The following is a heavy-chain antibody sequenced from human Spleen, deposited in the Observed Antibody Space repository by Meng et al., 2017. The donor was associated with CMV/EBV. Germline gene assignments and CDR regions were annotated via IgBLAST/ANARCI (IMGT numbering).Heavy chain of an antibody. Sequence: GESLKISCAASGFTFSGYAMHWVRQAPGKGLEWVAVISYDGSNKYYADSVKGRFTISRDNSKNTLYLQMNSLRAEDTAVYYSARGVGVWFGELFSAFDIWGQGTMVTVSS. CDR2: ISYDGSNK. CDR3: ARGVGVWFGELFSAFDI. J-gene: IGHJ3*02. D-gene: IGHD3-10*01. V-gene: IGHV3-30*19. CDR1: GFTFSGYA.